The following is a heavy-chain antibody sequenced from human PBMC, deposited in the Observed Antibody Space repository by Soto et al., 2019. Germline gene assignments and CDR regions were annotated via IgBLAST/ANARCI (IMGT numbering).Heavy chain of an antibody. CDR3: ARDRGGITVSSKPLGEWFDP. V-gene: IGHV4-59*01. Sequence: QVQLQESGPGLLRPSETLSLTCTVSGVSIDNFFWSWIRQTPGKGLEWIGYSSQGGASAYMSEGETTSYNPSLESRATIALDLPKNQFSLKLTSVTAADTAVYYCARDRGGITVSSKPLGEWFDPWGQGTLVTVSS. D-gene: IGHD3-16*01. CDR1: GVSIDNFF. CDR2: SSQGGASAYMSEGETT. J-gene: IGHJ5*02.